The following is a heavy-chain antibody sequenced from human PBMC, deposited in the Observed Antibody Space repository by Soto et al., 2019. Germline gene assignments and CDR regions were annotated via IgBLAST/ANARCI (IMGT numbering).Heavy chain of an antibody. D-gene: IGHD3-10*01. CDR3: ARLLGSGSYYVYYYYYYYMDV. Sequence: ASVKVSCKASGYTFTSYGISWVRQAPGQGLEWMGWISAYNGNTNYAQKLQGRVTMTTDTSTSTAYMELRSLRSDDTAVYYCARLLGSGSYYVYYYYYYYMDVWGKGTTVTVSS. CDR1: GYTFTSYG. J-gene: IGHJ6*03. V-gene: IGHV1-18*01. CDR2: ISAYNGNT.